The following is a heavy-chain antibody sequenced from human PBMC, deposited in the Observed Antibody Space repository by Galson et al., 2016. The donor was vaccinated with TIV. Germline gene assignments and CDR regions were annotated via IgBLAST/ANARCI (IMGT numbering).Heavy chain of an antibody. J-gene: IGHJ6*03. CDR1: GGTFNIYA. D-gene: IGHD6-19*01. Sequence: SVKVSCKASGGTFNIYAISWVRQAPGQGLEWMGGILPIFGAATYAQKFQGRVTITADDSTTTAYMELSSLKSDDTAMYYCARPSSSCRGCSYYYYMDVWGKGTTVTVSS. V-gene: IGHV1-69*13. CDR3: ARPSSSCRGCSYYYYMDV. CDR2: ILPIFGAA.